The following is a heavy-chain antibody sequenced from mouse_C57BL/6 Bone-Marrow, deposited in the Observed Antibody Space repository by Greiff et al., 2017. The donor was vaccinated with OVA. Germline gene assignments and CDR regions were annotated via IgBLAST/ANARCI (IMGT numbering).Heavy chain of an antibody. J-gene: IGHJ4*01. Sequence: VQLQQSGAELVKPGASVKISCKASGYAFSSYWMNWVKQRPGQGLEWIGQIYPGDGDTNYNGKFKGKATLTADKSSSTAYMQLSSLTSEDSAVYFCARIGYYSYAMDYWGQGASVTVSS. CDR1: GYAFSSYW. V-gene: IGHV1-80*01. CDR2: IYPGDGDT. CDR3: ARIGYYSYAMDY. D-gene: IGHD2-12*01.